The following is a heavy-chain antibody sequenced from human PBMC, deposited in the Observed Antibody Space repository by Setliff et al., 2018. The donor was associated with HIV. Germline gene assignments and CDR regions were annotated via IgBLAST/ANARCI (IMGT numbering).Heavy chain of an antibody. CDR2: IYAAGST. CDR1: GFTFDDYA. CDR3: VRWGLPYGIDA. V-gene: IGHV3-20*04. Sequence: PGGSLRLSCAASGFTFDDYAMHWVRQAPGKGLEWVSVIYAAGSTYYADSVKGRFTISRDNAKDSLYLQMHSLRAEDTAVYYCVRWGLPYGIDAWGQGTLVTVSS. J-gene: IGHJ4*02. D-gene: IGHD3-16*01.